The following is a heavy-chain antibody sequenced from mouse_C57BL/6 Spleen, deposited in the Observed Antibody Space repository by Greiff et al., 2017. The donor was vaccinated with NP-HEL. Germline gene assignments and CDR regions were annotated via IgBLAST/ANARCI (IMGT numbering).Heavy chain of an antibody. CDR1: GYTFTSYW. V-gene: IGHV1-7*01. CDR3: ARGGSFYYFDY. D-gene: IGHD1-1*02. CDR2: INPSSGYT. Sequence: VQLQQSGAELAKPGASVKLSCKASGYTFTSYWMHWVKQRPGQGLEWIGYINPSSGYTKYNQKFKDKASLTADKSSRTAYMQLSSLTYEDSAVYYCARGGSFYYFDYWGQGTTLTVSS. J-gene: IGHJ2*01.